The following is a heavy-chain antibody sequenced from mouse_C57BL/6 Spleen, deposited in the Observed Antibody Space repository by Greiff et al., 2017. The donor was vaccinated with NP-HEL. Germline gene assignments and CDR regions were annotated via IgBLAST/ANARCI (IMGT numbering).Heavy chain of an antibody. V-gene: IGHV5-16*01. CDR3: ARDRYYYGSSSPFDY. CDR1: GFTFSDYY. J-gene: IGHJ2*01. D-gene: IGHD1-1*01. CDR2: INYDGSST. Sequence: EVKLMESEGGLVQPGSSMKLSCTASGFTFSDYYMAWVRQVPEKGLEWVANINYDGSSTYYLDSLKSRFIISRDNAKNILYLQMSSLKSEDTATYYCARDRYYYGSSSPFDYWGQGTTLTVSS.